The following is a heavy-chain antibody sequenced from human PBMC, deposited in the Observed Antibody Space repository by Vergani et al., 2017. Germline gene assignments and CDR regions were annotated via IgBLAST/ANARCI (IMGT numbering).Heavy chain of an antibody. CDR3: TKVWYYDSIAYWAY. J-gene: IGHJ4*02. CDR2: NNPSGGST. CDR1: GYTFTSYY. D-gene: IGHD3-22*01. V-gene: IGHV1-46*03. Sequence: QVQLVQSGAEVKKPGASVKVSCKASGYTFTSYYMHWVRPAPGQGLEWMGINNPSGGSTSYAQKFQGRVTMTRDTSTSTVYMELSILRSEDTAVYYCTKVWYYDSIAYWAYRGQGTLVTVS.